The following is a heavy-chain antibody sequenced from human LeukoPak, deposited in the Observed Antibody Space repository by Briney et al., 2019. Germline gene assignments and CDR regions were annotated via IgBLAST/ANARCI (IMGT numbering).Heavy chain of an antibody. D-gene: IGHD3-10*01. CDR1: GFTFSTYA. Sequence: GGSLRLSCAASGFTFSTYAMHWVRQGSGKGLEWVAVISYDGSNKFYADSVKGRFTISRDNSKNTLYLQMSSLSAEDTAVYYCARTTTPHYYGSGSYALGYWGQGTLVTVPS. CDR3: ARTTTPHYYGSGSYALGY. V-gene: IGHV3-30-3*01. CDR2: ISYDGSNK. J-gene: IGHJ4*02.